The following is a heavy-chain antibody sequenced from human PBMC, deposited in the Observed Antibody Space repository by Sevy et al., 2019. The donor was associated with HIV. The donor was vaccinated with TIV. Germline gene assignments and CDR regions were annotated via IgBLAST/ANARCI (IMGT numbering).Heavy chain of an antibody. CDR1: GFTFNTHA. J-gene: IGHJ6*02. CDR2: ISGSGGTT. D-gene: IGHD6-19*01. CDR3: AKVLARGVAVAGSAWGMDV. V-gene: IGHV3-23*01. Sequence: GGSLRLSCAASGFTFNTHAMNWVRQAPGNGLEWVSSISGSGGTTYYADSVEGRFTMSRDKSKNTLYLQMHSLRVEDTAVYYCAKVLARGVAVAGSAWGMDVWGQGTTVTVSS.